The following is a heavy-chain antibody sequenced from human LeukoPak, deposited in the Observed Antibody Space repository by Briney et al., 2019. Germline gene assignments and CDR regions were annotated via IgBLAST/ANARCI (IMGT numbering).Heavy chain of an antibody. CDR1: GGPFSGYF. V-gene: IGHV4-34*01. Sequence: SETLSLTCAVSGGPFSGYFWSWIRQSSGKGLEWIGEIRNSGTTNYNPSLNSRVTISEDTSKNQFYLNLSSVTAADTAVYYCARRYYYNLGSFPFDFWGQGTLVTVSS. D-gene: IGHD3-10*01. J-gene: IGHJ4*02. CDR2: IRNSGTT. CDR3: ARRYYYNLGSFPFDF.